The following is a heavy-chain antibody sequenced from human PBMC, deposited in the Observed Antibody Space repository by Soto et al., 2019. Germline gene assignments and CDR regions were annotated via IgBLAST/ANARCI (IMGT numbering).Heavy chain of an antibody. J-gene: IGHJ4*02. CDR2: ISSSSSYI. V-gene: IGHV3-21*01. D-gene: IGHD3-22*01. CDR3: AREQPYYDSSGYFNY. CDR1: GFTFSSYS. Sequence: GGSLRLSCAASGFTFSSYSMNWVRQAPGKGLEWVSSISSSSSYIYYADSVKGRFTISRDNAKNSLYLQMNSLRAEDTAVYYCAREQPYYDSSGYFNYWGQGTLVTVSS.